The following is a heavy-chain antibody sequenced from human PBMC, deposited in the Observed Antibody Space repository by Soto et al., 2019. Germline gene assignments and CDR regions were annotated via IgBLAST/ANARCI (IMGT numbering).Heavy chain of an antibody. CDR3: AKDPHRAATTYYFDY. CDR1: GFTFSSYA. Sequence: GGSLRLSCAASGFTFSSYAMSWVRQAPGKGLEWVSAISGGGGSTYYADSVKGRFTISRDNSKNTLYLQMNSLRAEDTAVYYCAKDPHRAATTYYFDYWGQGTLVTVSS. D-gene: IGHD2-15*01. V-gene: IGHV3-23*01. CDR2: ISGGGGST. J-gene: IGHJ4*02.